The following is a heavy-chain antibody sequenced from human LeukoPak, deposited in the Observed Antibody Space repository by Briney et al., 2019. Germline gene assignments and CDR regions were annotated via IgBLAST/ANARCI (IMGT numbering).Heavy chain of an antibody. CDR3: ARARWGGLYFDY. D-gene: IGHD4-23*01. CDR2: ISYDGSNK. CDR1: GFTFSSYA. J-gene: IGHJ4*02. Sequence: GRSLRLSCAASGFTFSSYAMHWVRQAPGKGLEWVAVISYDGSNKYYADSVKGRFTISRDNSKNTLYLQMNSLRAEDTAVYYCARARWGGLYFDYWGQGTLVTVSS. V-gene: IGHV3-30*04.